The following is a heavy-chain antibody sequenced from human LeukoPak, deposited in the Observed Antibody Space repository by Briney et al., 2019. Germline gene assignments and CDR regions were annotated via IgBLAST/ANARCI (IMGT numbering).Heavy chain of an antibody. V-gene: IGHV3-30*18. CDR3: AKGGPLSGSYSLDY. Sequence: GGSLRLSCAPSGFTFNSYGMHWVRQAPGQGLEWVSAIYYDGGDKYYADSLKGRFTISRDNSKNTLYLQMYSLRAEDTAVFYCAKGGPLSGSYSLDYWGQGTLVTVSS. CDR2: IYYDGGDK. CDR1: GFTFNSYG. J-gene: IGHJ4*02. D-gene: IGHD1-26*01.